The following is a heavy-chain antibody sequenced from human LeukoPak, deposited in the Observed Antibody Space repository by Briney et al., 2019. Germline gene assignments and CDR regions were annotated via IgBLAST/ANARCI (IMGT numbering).Heavy chain of an antibody. CDR1: GLTVSSNY. CDR3: ARVQYGYDSSGLDY. D-gene: IGHD3-22*01. CDR2: IYSGGST. Sequence: GGSLRLSCAASGLTVSSNYMSWVRQAPGKGLEWVSVIYSGGSTYYADSVKGRFTISRDNSKNTLYLQMNSLRAEDTAVYYCARVQYGYDSSGLDYWGQGTLVTVSS. J-gene: IGHJ4*02. V-gene: IGHV3-53*01.